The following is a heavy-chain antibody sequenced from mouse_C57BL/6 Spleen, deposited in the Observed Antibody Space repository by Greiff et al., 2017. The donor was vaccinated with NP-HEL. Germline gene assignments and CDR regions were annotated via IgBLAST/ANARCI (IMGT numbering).Heavy chain of an antibody. CDR1: GYAFSSSW. Sequence: VQLQQSGPELVKPGASVKISCKASGYAFSSSWMNWVKQRPGKGLEWIGRIYPGDGDTNYNGKFKGKATLTADKSSSTAYMQLSSLTSEDSAVYFCARDRLDYYGSSSTFHWYFDVWGTGTTVTVSS. CDR2: IYPGDGDT. V-gene: IGHV1-82*01. CDR3: ARDRLDYYGSSSTFHWYFDV. D-gene: IGHD1-1*01. J-gene: IGHJ1*03.